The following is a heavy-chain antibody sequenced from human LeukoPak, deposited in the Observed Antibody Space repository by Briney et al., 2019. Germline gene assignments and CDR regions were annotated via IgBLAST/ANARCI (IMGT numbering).Heavy chain of an antibody. CDR1: RFTFSSYA. D-gene: IGHD1-26*01. CDR2: ISGSGGST. J-gene: IGHJ4*02. Sequence: PGGSLRLSCAASRFTFSSYAMSSVRQAPGKGLEWVSAISGSGGSTYYADSVKGRFTISRDNSKNTLYLKMNSLRAEDTAVYYCAKGTGGSYALVSFDYWGQGALVTVSS. CDR3: AKGTGGSYALVSFDY. V-gene: IGHV3-23*01.